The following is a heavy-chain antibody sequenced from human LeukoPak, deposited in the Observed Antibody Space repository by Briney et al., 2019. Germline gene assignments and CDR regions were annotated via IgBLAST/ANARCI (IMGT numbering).Heavy chain of an antibody. CDR3: ARHFTSGSYSPAGY. CDR2: IYYSGST. V-gene: IGHV4-39*01. Sequence: SEALSLTCTVSGGSISSSSYYWGWIRQPPGKGLEWIGSIYYSGSTYYNPSLKSRVTISVDTSKNQFSLKLSSVTAADTAVYYCARHFTSGSYSPAGYWGQGTLVTVSS. J-gene: IGHJ4*02. CDR1: GGSISSSSYY. D-gene: IGHD1-26*01.